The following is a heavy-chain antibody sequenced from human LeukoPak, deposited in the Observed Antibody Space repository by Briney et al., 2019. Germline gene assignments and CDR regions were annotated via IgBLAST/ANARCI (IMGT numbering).Heavy chain of an antibody. D-gene: IGHD1-1*01. CDR2: ISYDGSKK. CDR1: GFTFSSHG. V-gene: IGHV3-30*18. J-gene: IGHJ4*02. CDR3: SKEKYNWNDYYDY. Sequence: GGSLRLSCAASGFTFSSHGMHWVRQAPGKGLDWVAVISYDGSKKYYADSVKGRFTISRDNAKNTVYLQMNSLRAEDTAVYYCSKEKYNWNDYYDYWGQGTLVSVSS.